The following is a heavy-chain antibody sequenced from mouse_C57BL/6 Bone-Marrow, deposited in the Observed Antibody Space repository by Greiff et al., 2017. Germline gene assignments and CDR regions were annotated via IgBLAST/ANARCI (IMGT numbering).Heavy chain of an antibody. Sequence: EVQRVESGAGLVKPGGSLKLSCAASGFTFSSYAMSWVRQTPEKRLEWVAYISSGGGYIYYADTVKGRFTISRDNARNTMDLQIGSLKSVDTAMYYCTRENHLYYLDYWGQGTTLTVSS. CDR2: ISSGGGYI. CDR3: TRENHLYYLDY. CDR1: GFTFSSYA. V-gene: IGHV5-9-1*02. J-gene: IGHJ2*01.